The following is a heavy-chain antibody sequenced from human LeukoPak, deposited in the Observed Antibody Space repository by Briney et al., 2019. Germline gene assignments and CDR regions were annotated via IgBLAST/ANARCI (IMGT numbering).Heavy chain of an antibody. CDR2: INPNSGGT. CDR1: GYTFTGYY. Sequence: GASVKVSCKASGYTFTGYYMHWVRQAPGQGLEWMGWINPNSGGTNYAQKLQGRVAMTRDTSISTAYMELSRLRSDDTAVYYCASFGTMVRGVIITKAFAFDIWGQGTMVTVSS. J-gene: IGHJ3*02. CDR3: ASFGTMVRGVIITKAFAFDI. V-gene: IGHV1-2*02. D-gene: IGHD3-10*01.